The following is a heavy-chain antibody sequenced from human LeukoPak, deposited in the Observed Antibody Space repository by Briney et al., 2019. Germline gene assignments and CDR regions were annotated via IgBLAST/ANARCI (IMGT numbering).Heavy chain of an antibody. CDR3: ARVRYDILTGYYFIGQYYYYGMDV. CDR1: GFTFSSYS. CDR2: ISSSSSYI. D-gene: IGHD3-9*01. V-gene: IGHV3-21*01. Sequence: GGSLRLSCAASGFTFSSYSMNWVRQAPGKGLEWVSSISSSSSYIFYADSVKGRFTISRDNAKNSLYLQMNSLRADDTAVYYCARVRYDILTGYYFIGQYYYYGMDVWGQGTTVTVSS. J-gene: IGHJ6*02.